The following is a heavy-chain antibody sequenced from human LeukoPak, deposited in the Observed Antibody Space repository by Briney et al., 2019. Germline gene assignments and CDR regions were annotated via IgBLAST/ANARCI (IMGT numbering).Heavy chain of an antibody. J-gene: IGHJ4*02. CDR1: GFTFSSYS. CDR2: ISSSSGYI. D-gene: IGHD5-18*01. CDR3: AKNVDTAMDHFDY. V-gene: IGHV3-21*01. Sequence: PGGSLRLSCAASGFTFSSYSMNWVRQAPGKGLEWVSSISSSSGYIYYADSVKGRFTISRDNAKNSLYLQMNSLRAEDTAVYYCAKNVDTAMDHFDYWGQGTLVTVSS.